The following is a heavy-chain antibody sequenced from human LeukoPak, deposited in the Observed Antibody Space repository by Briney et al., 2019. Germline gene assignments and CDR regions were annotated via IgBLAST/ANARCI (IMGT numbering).Heavy chain of an antibody. V-gene: IGHV1-8*01. J-gene: IGHJ4*02. D-gene: IGHD4-17*01. CDR1: GYTFTSYD. CDR3: ARGPEDGDYPANY. Sequence: ASVKVSCKASGYTFTSYDINWVRQATGPGLEGMGWMNPNSGNTAYAQKFQCRVTITRNTSRTTAYMELSSLRFGDTAVYYCARGPEDGDYPANYWGQGTLVTVSS. CDR2: MNPNSGNT.